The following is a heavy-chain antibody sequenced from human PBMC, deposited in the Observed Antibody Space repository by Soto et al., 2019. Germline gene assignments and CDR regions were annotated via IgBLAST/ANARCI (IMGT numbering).Heavy chain of an antibody. CDR2: TYYRSKWYD. Sequence: SLTLSLTCAISRDSVSSNSAAWNWIRQSPSRGLEWLGRTYYRSKWYDDYAVSVKSRITINPDTSKNQFSLQLNAVTPEDTAVYYCARSWYSSSSDAFDIWGQGTMVTVSS. D-gene: IGHD6-13*01. CDR1: RDSVSSNSAA. V-gene: IGHV6-1*01. CDR3: ARSWYSSSSDAFDI. J-gene: IGHJ3*02.